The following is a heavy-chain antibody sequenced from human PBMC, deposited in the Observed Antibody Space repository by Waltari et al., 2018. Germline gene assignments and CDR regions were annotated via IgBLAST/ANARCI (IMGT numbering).Heavy chain of an antibody. V-gene: IGHV3-21*01. Sequence: EVQLVESGGGLVKPGGSLRLSCAASGFTFSSYRMNWVRQAPGKGLEWVSSISSASSYIYYADSVKGRFTISRDNAKNSLYLQMNSLSAEDTAVYYCARVPRTYSSITPGYFDYWGQGTLVTVSS. CDR2: ISSASSYI. CDR1: GFTFSSYR. D-gene: IGHD6-13*01. CDR3: ARVPRTYSSITPGYFDY. J-gene: IGHJ4*02.